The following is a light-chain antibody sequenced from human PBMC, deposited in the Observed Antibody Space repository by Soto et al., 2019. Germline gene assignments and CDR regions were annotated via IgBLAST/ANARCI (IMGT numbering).Light chain of an antibody. CDR3: QTWGTGIHWV. CDR2: LTSDGSH. J-gene: IGLJ3*02. V-gene: IGLV4-69*01. Sequence: QPVLTQSPSASASLGASVKLTCTLSSGHSSNAIAWHQQQPEKGPRYLMKLTSDGSHSKGDGIPDRFSGSSSGAERYLIISSLQSGDEADYYCQTWGTGIHWVFGGGTKLTVL. CDR1: SGHSSNA.